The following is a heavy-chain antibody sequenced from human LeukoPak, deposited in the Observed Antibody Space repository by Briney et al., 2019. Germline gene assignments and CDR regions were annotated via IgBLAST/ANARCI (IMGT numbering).Heavy chain of an antibody. J-gene: IGHJ6*03. D-gene: IGHD3-22*01. Sequence: PSETLSLTCTVSGGSISSYYWSWIRQPPGKGREWIGYIYTSGSTNYNPSLKSRVTISVDTSKNQFSLKLSSVTAADTAVYYCARLVHYYDSSGFSYYYYMDVWGKGTTVTVSS. CDR1: GGSISSYY. CDR3: ARLVHYYDSSGFSYYYYMDV. V-gene: IGHV4-4*09. CDR2: IYTSGST.